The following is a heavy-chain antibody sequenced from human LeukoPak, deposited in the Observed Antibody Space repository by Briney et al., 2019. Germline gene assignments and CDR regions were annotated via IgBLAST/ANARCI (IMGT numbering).Heavy chain of an antibody. CDR2: IKQDGSEK. D-gene: IGHD3-10*01. Sequence: GGSLRLSCAASGFTFSRYWMSWVRQAPGKGLEGVANIKQDGSEKYYVDSVKGGFTISRGNAKNSLYLQMNSLRAEDTAVYYCARGLMVRGTYYYYYYGMDVWGQGTTVTVSS. CDR3: ARGLMVRGTYYYYYYGMDV. V-gene: IGHV3-7*01. CDR1: GFTFSRYW. J-gene: IGHJ6*02.